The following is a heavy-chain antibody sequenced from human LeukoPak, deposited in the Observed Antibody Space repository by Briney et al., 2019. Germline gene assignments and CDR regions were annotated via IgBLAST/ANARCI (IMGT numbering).Heavy chain of an antibody. Sequence: EPSQTLSLTCTVSGDSISSGSYYWSWIRQPAGEGLEWIGRIYTSGSTNYNPSLKSRVTISVDTSKNQFSLKLSSVTAADTAVYSCARETLAAAGVFDYWGQGTLVTVPS. CDR1: GDSISSGSYY. D-gene: IGHD6-13*01. J-gene: IGHJ4*02. V-gene: IGHV4-61*02. CDR2: IYTSGST. CDR3: ARETLAAAGVFDY.